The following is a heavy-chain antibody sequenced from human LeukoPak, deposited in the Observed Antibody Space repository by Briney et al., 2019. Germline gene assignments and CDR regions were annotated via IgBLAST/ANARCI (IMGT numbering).Heavy chain of an antibody. J-gene: IGHJ3*02. CDR1: GYTFTSYG. V-gene: IGHV1-18*01. D-gene: IGHD2-2*01. CDR3: AREPSYVVVPAATGRRNAFDI. Sequence: EASVKVSCKASGYTFTSYGISWVRQAPGQGLEWMGWISAYNGNTNYAQKLQGRVTMTTDTSTSTAYMELRSLRSDDTAVYYCAREPSYVVVPAATGRRNAFDIWGQGTMVTVSS. CDR2: ISAYNGNT.